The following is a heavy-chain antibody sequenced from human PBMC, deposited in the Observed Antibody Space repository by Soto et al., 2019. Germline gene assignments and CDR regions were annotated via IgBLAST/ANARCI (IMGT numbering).Heavy chain of an antibody. D-gene: IGHD6-6*01. Sequence: ASVKVSCKVSGYTLTELSMHWVRQAPGKGLEWMGGFDPEDGETIYAQKFQGRVTMTEDTSTDTAYMELSSLRSEDTAVYYCATSKPPILAALGYYYYYGMDVRAQRTTDTGSS. V-gene: IGHV1-24*01. CDR1: GYTLTELS. CDR2: FDPEDGET. J-gene: IGHJ6*02. CDR3: ATSKPPILAALGYYYYYGMDV.